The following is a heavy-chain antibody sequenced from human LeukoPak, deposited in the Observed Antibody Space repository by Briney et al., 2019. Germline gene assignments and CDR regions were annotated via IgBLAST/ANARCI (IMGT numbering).Heavy chain of an antibody. J-gene: IGHJ5*02. CDR3: ARVSPYYDFWFDP. D-gene: IGHD3-3*01. Sequence: GGSLRLSCAASGFSFSSYWMSWVRQAPGQGLEWVANIKQDGSEKYYVDSVKGRFTISRDNAKNSLYLQMNSLRAEDTAVYYCARVSPYYDFWFDPWGQGTLVTVSS. V-gene: IGHV3-7*01. CDR1: GFSFSSYW. CDR2: IKQDGSEK.